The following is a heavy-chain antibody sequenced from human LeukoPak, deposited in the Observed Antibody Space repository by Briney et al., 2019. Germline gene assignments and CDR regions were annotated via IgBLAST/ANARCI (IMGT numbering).Heavy chain of an antibody. CDR3: ARDEDAF. V-gene: IGHV3-33*01. CDR2: IWYAGNNK. J-gene: IGHJ4*02. CDR1: GFTFSNYA. Sequence: GGSLRLSCAASGFTFSNYAMHWVRQAPGKGLEWVALIWYAGNNKYYTDSVKGRFTISRDNSKNTLNLQLNSLRDEDTAVYYCARDEDAFGGQGTLVTVSS.